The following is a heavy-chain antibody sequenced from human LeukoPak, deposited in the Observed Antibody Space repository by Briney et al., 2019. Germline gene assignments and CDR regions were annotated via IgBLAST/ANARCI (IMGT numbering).Heavy chain of an antibody. V-gene: IGHV1-18*04. CDR2: ISAYNGNT. J-gene: IGHJ3*02. CDR3: ARGGDYGDPSDAFDI. Sequence: ASVKVSCKASGYTFTGYYMHWVRQAPGQGLEWMGWISAYNGNTNYAQKLQGRVTMTTDTSTSTAYMELRSLRSDDTAVYYCARGGDYGDPSDAFDIWGQGTMVTVSS. D-gene: IGHD4-17*01. CDR1: GYTFTGYY.